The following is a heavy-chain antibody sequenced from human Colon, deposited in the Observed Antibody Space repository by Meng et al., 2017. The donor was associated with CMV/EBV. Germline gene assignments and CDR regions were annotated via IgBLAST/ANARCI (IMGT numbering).Heavy chain of an antibody. CDR2: ISSGSDKR. CDR3: ARVGRGTSGSYYIH. D-gene: IGHD3-10*01. CDR1: GFIFSAYN. Sequence: GASPKTPCAASGFIFSAYNMNWVRQAPGKGLEWVSYISSGSDKRYYSDSVKGRFTITRDNAENSLYLQMNSLRADDTAVYYCARVGRGTSGSYYIHWGQGTLVTVSS. J-gene: IGHJ4*02. V-gene: IGHV3-48*04.